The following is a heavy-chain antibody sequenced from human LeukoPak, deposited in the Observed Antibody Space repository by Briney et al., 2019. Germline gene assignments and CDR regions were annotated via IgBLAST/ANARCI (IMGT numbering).Heavy chain of an antibody. Sequence: ASVKVSCKESGYNFISYYMHWVRQAPGQGLEWMGIINPSGGSTSYAQKFQDRVTMTRDTTTSKTYKEQSSLKSEDTAVHYWAGDDVVLVDSVRYHYYGMDVWGRTTTVTSSS. J-gene: IGHJ6*01. D-gene: IGHD2-21*01. CDR1: GYNFISYY. CDR3: AGDDVVLVDSVRYHYYGMDV. V-gene: IGHV1-46*01. CDR2: INPSGGST.